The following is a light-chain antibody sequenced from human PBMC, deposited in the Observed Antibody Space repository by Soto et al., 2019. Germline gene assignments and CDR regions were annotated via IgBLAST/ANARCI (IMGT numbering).Light chain of an antibody. J-gene: IGKJ5*01. Sequence: DIVMTQSPLSLPVTPGEPASISCRSSQSLLYSNGYNYLHWYLQKPGQSPQLLIYLGSNRASGVPYRFNGSGSGTDFTMKISRVEAEDVGGYYCLQVLQNPLAFGQGTRLEI. CDR1: QSLLYSNGYNY. CDR2: LGS. V-gene: IGKV2-28*01. CDR3: LQVLQNPLA.